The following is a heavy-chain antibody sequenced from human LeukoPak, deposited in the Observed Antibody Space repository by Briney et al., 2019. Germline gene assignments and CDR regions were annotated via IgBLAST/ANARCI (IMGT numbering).Heavy chain of an antibody. CDR2: LSYDGSNE. Sequence: GGSLRLSCAAPGFSFSTYGMHWVRQAPGKGLEWVAVLSYDGSNEYYTDSVKGRFTISRDNSKNTLYLQMNSLRAEDTAVYYCAKAESLYYYYGMDVWGQGTTVTVSS. V-gene: IGHV3-30*18. CDR3: AKAESLYYYYGMDV. J-gene: IGHJ6*02. CDR1: GFSFSTYG.